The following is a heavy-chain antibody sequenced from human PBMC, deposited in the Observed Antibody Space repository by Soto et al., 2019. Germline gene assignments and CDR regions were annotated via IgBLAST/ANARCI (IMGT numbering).Heavy chain of an antibody. Sequence: EVQLVESGGGLVQPGGSLRLSCAASGLTVSTNPMSWVRQAPGKGLEWVSVIYTGGGTLYADSVKGRSTISRDNSKNTGKLQTNSLRPEDTAVYYGARDPSGPWGQGTLVTVSS. J-gene: IGHJ5*02. CDR1: GLTVSTNP. CDR2: IYTGGGT. V-gene: IGHV3-66*01. CDR3: ARDPSGP.